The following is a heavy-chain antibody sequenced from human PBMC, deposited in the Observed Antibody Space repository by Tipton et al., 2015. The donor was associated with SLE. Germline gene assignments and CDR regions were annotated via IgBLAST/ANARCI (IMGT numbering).Heavy chain of an antibody. D-gene: IGHD1-26*01. CDR3: ARGGLGVSYYYYMDV. J-gene: IGHJ6*03. CDR1: GGSISSYY. CDR2: IYYSGST. V-gene: IGHV4-59*01. Sequence: TLSLTCTVSGGSISSYYWSWIRQPPGKGLEWIGYIYYSGSTNYNPSLKSRVTISVDTSKNQFSLKLSSVTAADTAVYYCARGGLGVSYYYYMDVWGHGTTVTVSS.